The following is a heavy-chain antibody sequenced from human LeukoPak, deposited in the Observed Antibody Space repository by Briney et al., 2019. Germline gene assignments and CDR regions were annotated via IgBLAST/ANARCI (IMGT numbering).Heavy chain of an antibody. CDR1: GGSISDYY. V-gene: IGHV4-59*01. CDR2: IYYSGRT. J-gene: IGHJ3*02. CDR3: ARDFRGSVDAFDI. Sequence: SETLSLTCTVSGGSISDYYWNWLRQPPGKGLEWIGYIYYSGRTNYNPSLKSRVSISVDTSKNQFSLKLSSVTAADTAVYYCARDFRGSVDAFDIWGQGTMVAVSS.